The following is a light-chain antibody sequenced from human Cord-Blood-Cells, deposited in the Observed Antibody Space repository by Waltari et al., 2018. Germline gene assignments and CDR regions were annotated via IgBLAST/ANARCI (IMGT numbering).Light chain of an antibody. CDR2: KDS. CDR1: VLAKKY. V-gene: IGLV3-27*01. J-gene: IGLJ3*02. Sequence: SYELTQPSSVSVSPGQTARITCSGDVLAKKYARWFQQKPGQAPVLVIYKDSERPSGIPERFSGSSSGTTVTLTISGAQVEDEAYYYCYSAADNKRVFGGGTKLTVL. CDR3: YSAADNKRV.